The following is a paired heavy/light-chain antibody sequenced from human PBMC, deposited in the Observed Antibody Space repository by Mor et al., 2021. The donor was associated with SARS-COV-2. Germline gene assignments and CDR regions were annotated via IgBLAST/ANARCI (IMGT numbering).Heavy chain of an antibody. J-gene: IGHJ4*02. CDR3: VRDPSYDNLWGGRYDY. D-gene: IGHD3-16*01. V-gene: IGHV1-18*04. Sequence: QMQLVQSGAEVRKPGASVKVSCKASGYTFTNFGITWLRKAPGQGLEWMGWISPYNDNANYAQKVQDRVTMTTDTSTSTAYLELRSLRSDDTAVYYCVRDPSYDNLWGGRYDYWGQGTQVTVSS. CDR2: ISPYNDNA. CDR1: GYTFTNFG.
Light chain of an antibody. V-gene: IGKV3-20*01. Sequence: EIVLTQSPGTLSLSPGERATLSCRASQSVSGRYLAWYQQKPGQTPRLLVLGASSRATGIPDRFSGGGSGTDFTLTISRLEPEDFATYYCQQYGSSPSTFGQGTKVEVK. CDR3: QQYGSSPST. J-gene: IGKJ1*01. CDR2: GAS. CDR1: QSVSGRY.